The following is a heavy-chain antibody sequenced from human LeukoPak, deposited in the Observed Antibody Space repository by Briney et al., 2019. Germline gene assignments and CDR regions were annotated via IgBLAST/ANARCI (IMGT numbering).Heavy chain of an antibody. CDR3: ARGSYYYDTGGYYNWYFEL. V-gene: IGHV1-2*02. CDR1: GYTFTGYY. D-gene: IGHD3-22*01. CDR2: VNPNSGGT. J-gene: IGHJ2*01. Sequence: ASVTVSCKASGYTFTGYYIHWVRQAPGQGLEWLGWVNPNSGGTNFEQKFQGRVTMTRDTSISTAYMELSRLRSDDTAVYYCARGSYYYDTGGYYNWYFELWGRGTLVTVSS.